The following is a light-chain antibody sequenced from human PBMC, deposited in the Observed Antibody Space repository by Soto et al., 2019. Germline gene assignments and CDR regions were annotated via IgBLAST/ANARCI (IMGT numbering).Light chain of an antibody. CDR1: QTISSW. CDR2: KAS. Sequence: DIQMTQSPSTLSVSVGDRVTITCRASQTISSWLAWYQQKPGKAPKLLIYKASTLKSGVPSRFSGSGSGTEFTLTISSLQPDDFATYYCQPYNSYSEAFGQGTKVEIK. V-gene: IGKV1-5*03. CDR3: QPYNSYSEA. J-gene: IGKJ1*01.